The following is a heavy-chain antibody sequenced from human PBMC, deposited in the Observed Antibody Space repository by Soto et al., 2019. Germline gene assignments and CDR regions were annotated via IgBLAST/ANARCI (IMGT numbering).Heavy chain of an antibody. Sequence: QVQLVESGGGVVQPGRSLRLSCAASGFTFSSYGMHWVRQAPGKGLEWVAVIWYDGSNKYYADSVKGRFTISRDNSKNTLYLQMNSLRAEDTAVYYCARDEDSCSGGSCYVRYYYGMDVWGQGTTVTVSS. CDR2: IWYDGSNK. D-gene: IGHD2-15*01. J-gene: IGHJ6*02. CDR3: ARDEDSCSGGSCYVRYYYGMDV. V-gene: IGHV3-33*01. CDR1: GFTFSSYG.